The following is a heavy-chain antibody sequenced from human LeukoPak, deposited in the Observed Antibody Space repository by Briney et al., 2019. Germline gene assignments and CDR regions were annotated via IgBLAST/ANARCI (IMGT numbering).Heavy chain of an antibody. Sequence: SETLSLTCTVSGGSIDSNSWTWIRQPPGKGLEWIGYIYYSGATNYNPSLKSRVTMSVDMSKNQFSLKLSSVTAADTAVYYCARRSSSWKNWFDPWGQGTLVTVSS. J-gene: IGHJ5*02. CDR1: GGSIDSNS. CDR3: ARRSSSWKNWFDP. V-gene: IGHV4-59*01. CDR2: IYYSGAT. D-gene: IGHD6-13*01.